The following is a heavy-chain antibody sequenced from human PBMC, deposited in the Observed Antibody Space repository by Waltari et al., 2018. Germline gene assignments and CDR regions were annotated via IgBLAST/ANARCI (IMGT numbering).Heavy chain of an antibody. CDR2: VTYSDGI. J-gene: IGHJ5*02. CDR1: GGSISDGS. V-gene: IGHV4-59*08. CDR3: ARRRCSSFHCPVEHNWLDR. D-gene: IGHD2-2*01. Sequence: HVQLQESGPGLGKPSETLSLTCPVSGGSISDGSCTWIRQAPGEGLEWIGNVTYSDGINYIYNPSLKSRVTISADTSKNQFSLKLRSVTAADTAVYFCARRRCSSFHCPVEHNWLDRWGQGARVTVSS.